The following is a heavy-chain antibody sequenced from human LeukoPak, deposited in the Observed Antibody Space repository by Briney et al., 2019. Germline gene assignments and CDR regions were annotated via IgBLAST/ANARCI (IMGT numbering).Heavy chain of an antibody. Sequence: ASVKVSCKASGYTFTGYFMHWVRQAPGQGLEWMGWINPNTGDTRYAQKFQGRVTMTRDTSISTAYMELSSLRSDDTAVYYCAREDNWNYDYWGQGTLVTVSS. D-gene: IGHD1-7*01. V-gene: IGHV1-2*02. CDR3: AREDNWNYDY. CDR1: GYTFTGYF. J-gene: IGHJ4*02. CDR2: INPNTGDT.